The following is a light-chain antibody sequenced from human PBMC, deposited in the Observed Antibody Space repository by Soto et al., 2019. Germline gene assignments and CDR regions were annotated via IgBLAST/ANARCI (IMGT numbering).Light chain of an antibody. CDR1: SSDVGGYNY. J-gene: IGLJ1*01. CDR3: SSYTPSSTYV. V-gene: IGLV2-14*03. CDR2: DVS. Sequence: QSALTQPASVSGSPGQSITISCTGTSSDVGGYNYVSWYQQYPGKAPKLMIYDVSSRPSGVSNRFSGSKSGNTASLTISGLQAEDEADYHCSSYTPSSTYVFGTGTKLTV.